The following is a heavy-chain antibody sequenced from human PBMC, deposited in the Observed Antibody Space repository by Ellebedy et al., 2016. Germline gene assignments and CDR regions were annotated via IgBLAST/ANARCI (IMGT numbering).Heavy chain of an antibody. CDR2: IIPIFGTA. CDR1: GGTFSSYA. J-gene: IGHJ6*03. CDR3: ASSAAAGIYYYYMDV. D-gene: IGHD6-13*01. Sequence: SVKVSXXASGGTFSSYAISWVRQAPGQGLEWMGGIIPIFGTANYAQKFQGRVTITADESTSTAYMELSSLRSEDTAVYYCASSAAAGIYYYYMDVWGKGTTVTVSS. V-gene: IGHV1-69*13.